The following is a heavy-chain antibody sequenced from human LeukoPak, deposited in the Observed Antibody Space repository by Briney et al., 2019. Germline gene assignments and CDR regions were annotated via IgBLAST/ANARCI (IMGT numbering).Heavy chain of an antibody. CDR2: ISSSGSAI. J-gene: IGHJ4*02. CDR1: GFTFSDYY. V-gene: IGHV3-11*01. Sequence: GGSLRLSCAASGFTFSDYYMSWIRQAPGKGLEWVSYISSSGSAIHYADSVKGRFTISRDNAKNSLYLQMNSLRAEDTAVYYCARVMRSGSPFDYWGQGTLVIVSS. D-gene: IGHD1-26*01. CDR3: ARVMRSGSPFDY.